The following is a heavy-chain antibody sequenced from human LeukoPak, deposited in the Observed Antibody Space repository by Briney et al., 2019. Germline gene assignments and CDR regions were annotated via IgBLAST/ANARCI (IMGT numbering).Heavy chain of an antibody. Sequence: SETLSLTCTVSGGSISSHYRSWIRQPPGKGLEWIGYIYYSGSTNYNPSLKSRVTISVDTSKNQFSLKLSSVTAADTAVYYCARGLGVMYAGHFDYWGQGTLVTVSS. J-gene: IGHJ4*02. V-gene: IGHV4-59*11. CDR2: IYYSGST. CDR1: GGSISSHY. D-gene: IGHD3-16*01. CDR3: ARGLGVMYAGHFDY.